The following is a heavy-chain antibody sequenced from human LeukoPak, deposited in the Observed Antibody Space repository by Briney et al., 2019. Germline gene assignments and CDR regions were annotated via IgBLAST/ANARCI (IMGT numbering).Heavy chain of an antibody. CDR1: GYSISSGYY. Sequence: SETLSLTCTVSGYSISSGYYWGWIRQPPGKGLEWIGSIYHSGSTYYNPSLKSRVTISVDTSKNQFSLKLSSVTAADTAVYYCARRLYGSGSYASYYYYMDVWGKGTTVTISS. D-gene: IGHD3-10*01. J-gene: IGHJ6*03. CDR2: IYHSGST. V-gene: IGHV4-38-2*02. CDR3: ARRLYGSGSYASYYYYMDV.